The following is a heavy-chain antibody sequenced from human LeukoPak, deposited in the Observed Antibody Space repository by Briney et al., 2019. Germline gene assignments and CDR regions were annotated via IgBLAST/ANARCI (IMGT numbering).Heavy chain of an antibody. CDR3: ANTRGFAEPPAS. J-gene: IGHJ5*02. CDR1: GYSISSGYY. CDR2: PYHSGTT. V-gene: IGHV4-38-2*01. Sequence: PSETLSLTCAVSGYSISSGYYWGWIRQPPGKGLEWIASPYHSGTTYYNPSLKSRVTISLDTSKNQFSLKLNSVTAADTAVYYCANTRGFAEPPASWGQGTLVTVSS. D-gene: IGHD3-10*01.